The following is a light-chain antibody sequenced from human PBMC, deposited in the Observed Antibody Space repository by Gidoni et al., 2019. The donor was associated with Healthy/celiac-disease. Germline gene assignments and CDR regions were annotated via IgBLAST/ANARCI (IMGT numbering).Light chain of an antibody. CDR3: QQRSNWH. V-gene: IGKV3-11*01. J-gene: IGKJ5*01. CDR2: DAS. Sequence: EIVLTQSPATLSLSPGERATLSCRASQSVSSYLAWYQQKPGQAPRLLSYDASNRATGIPARCSGSGSGTDFTLTISSLEPEDFAGYYGQQRSNWHFGQGTRLEIK. CDR1: QSVSSY.